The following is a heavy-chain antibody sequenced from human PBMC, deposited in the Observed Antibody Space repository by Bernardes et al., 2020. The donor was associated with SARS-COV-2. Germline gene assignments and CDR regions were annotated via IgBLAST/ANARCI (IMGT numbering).Heavy chain of an antibody. CDR2: ISDYGSRT. D-gene: IGHD3-10*01. CDR3: ARDMVGPYDQ. CDR1: GFTVSNTW. V-gene: IGHV3-74*01. Sequence: SLRLSCAASGFTVSNTWMHWVRQVPGKGLVWVSRISDYGSRTDYADSVKGRFTISRDNAKNTVNLQMNSLRLEDTAVYYCARDMVGPYDQWGQGTLVTVSA. J-gene: IGHJ5*02.